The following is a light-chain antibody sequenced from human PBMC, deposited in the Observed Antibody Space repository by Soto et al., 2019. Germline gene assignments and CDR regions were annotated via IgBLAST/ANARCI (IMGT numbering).Light chain of an antibody. Sequence: DIQMTQSPSTVSAYVGDSVTITCRASQSITTWLAWYQQRPGKAPKLLIYAASSLQSGVPSRFSGSGSGTDFSLTISGLEPADFATYYCQQTYNNPRTFGQGTKVDIK. CDR3: QQTYNNPRT. CDR2: AAS. J-gene: IGKJ2*01. V-gene: IGKV1-39*01. CDR1: QSITTW.